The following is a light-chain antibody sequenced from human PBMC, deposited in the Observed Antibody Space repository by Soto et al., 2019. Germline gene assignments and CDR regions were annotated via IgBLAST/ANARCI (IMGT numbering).Light chain of an antibody. CDR2: DAS. J-gene: IGKJ4*01. V-gene: IGKV3-11*01. CDR3: QQRSNWPLT. Sequence: EIVLTESPGTLSLSPGERATLSCRASQSVSSYLAWYQHKPGQAPRLLIYDASSRATGIPDRFSGSGSGTDFTLAISSLEPEDFAVYYCQQRSNWPLTFGGGTKVDIK. CDR1: QSVSSY.